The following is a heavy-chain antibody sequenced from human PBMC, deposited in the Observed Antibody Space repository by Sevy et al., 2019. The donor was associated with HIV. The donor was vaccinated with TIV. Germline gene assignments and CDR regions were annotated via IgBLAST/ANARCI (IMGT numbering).Heavy chain of an antibody. D-gene: IGHD1-26*01. Sequence: GGSLRLSCEASGFTFSSHAMHWVRQAPGKGLEWVAVISYDGSNKYYADSVKGRFTISRDNSKNTLYLQMNSLRAEDRAEDYGASFGGGSYSGLPHDYWGQGTLVTVSS. CDR2: ISYDGSNK. J-gene: IGHJ4*02. CDR1: GFTFSSHA. V-gene: IGHV3-30-3*01. CDR3: ASFGGGSYSGLPHDY.